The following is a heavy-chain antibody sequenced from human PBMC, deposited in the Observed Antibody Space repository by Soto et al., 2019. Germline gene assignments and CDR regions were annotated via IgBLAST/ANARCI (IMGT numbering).Heavy chain of an antibody. V-gene: IGHV4-39*01. CDR1: GASINTIPYY. D-gene: IGHD3-22*01. CDR3: ATTFDSSGYYHNYGMDV. CDR2: VYYSGFT. J-gene: IGHJ6*02. Sequence: ASETLSLTCTVSGASINTIPYYWGWIRQSPGKGLEWIGSVYYSGFTYYNPSLKSRVTISVDTSKNQFSLELTSVTAADTALYYCATTFDSSGYYHNYGMDVWGQGTTVTVSS.